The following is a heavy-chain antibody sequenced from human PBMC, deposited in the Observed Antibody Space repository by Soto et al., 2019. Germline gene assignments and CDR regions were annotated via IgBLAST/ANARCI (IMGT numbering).Heavy chain of an antibody. J-gene: IGHJ6*03. CDR1: GGSFSGYY. CDR2: INHIGST. CDR3: ARGKLAARRGAYYYYLDG. D-gene: IGHD6-6*01. Sequence: QVQLQQWGAGLLKPSETLSLTCAVYGGSFSGYYWSWIRPPPGKGLEWIVEINHIGSTNYNPSLKSRVTLSVDTSKNQFSLKLSSVTAADTAVYYGARGKLAARRGAYYYYLDGWGKGTTVTVAS. V-gene: IGHV4-34*01.